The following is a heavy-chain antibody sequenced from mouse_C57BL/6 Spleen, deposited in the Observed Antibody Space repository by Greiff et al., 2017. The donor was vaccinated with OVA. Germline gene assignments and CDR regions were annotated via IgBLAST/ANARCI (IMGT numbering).Heavy chain of an antibody. V-gene: IGHV5-17*01. CDR1: GFTFSDYG. Sequence: EVKLVESGGGLVKPGGSLKLSCAASGFTFSDYGMHWVRQAPEKGLEWVAYISSGSSTIYYADTVKGRFTISRDNAKNTLFLQMTSLRSEDTAMYYCARPWLLRSLYYAMDYWGQGTSVTVSS. D-gene: IGHD2-3*01. CDR3: ARPWLLRSLYYAMDY. J-gene: IGHJ4*01. CDR2: ISSGSSTI.